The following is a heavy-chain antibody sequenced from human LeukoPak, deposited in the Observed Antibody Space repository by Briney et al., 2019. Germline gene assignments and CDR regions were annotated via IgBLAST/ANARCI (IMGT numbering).Heavy chain of an antibody. CDR3: ARDGIQLWSLDLGY. D-gene: IGHD5-18*01. CDR2: ISAYNGNT. V-gene: IGHV1-18*01. CDR1: GYTFTSYG. Sequence: GASVKVSCKASGYTFTSYGISWVRQAPGQGLEWMGWISAYNGNTNYAQKLQGRVTMTTDTSTSTAYMELRSLRSDDTAVYYCARDGIQLWSLDLGYWGQGTLVTVSS. J-gene: IGHJ4*02.